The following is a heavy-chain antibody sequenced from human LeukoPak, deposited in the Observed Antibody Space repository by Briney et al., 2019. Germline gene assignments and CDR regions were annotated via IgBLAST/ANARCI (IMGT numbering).Heavy chain of an antibody. D-gene: IGHD6-6*01. J-gene: IGHJ4*02. Sequence: ASVKVSCKASGYTFTNYNIDWVRQATGQGPEWMGWMNPNSGNTGYAQEFQGRVTMTRDTSISTAYMELSSLRSEDTAVYYCAREGSSSPFDYWGQGTLVTVSS. CDR3: AREGSSSPFDY. CDR2: MNPNSGNT. V-gene: IGHV1-8*01. CDR1: GYTFTNYN.